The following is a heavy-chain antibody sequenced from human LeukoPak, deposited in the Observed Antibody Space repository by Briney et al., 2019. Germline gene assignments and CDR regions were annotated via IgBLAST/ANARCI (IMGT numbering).Heavy chain of an antibody. CDR2: IDNSSST. J-gene: IGHJ4*02. V-gene: IGHV4-59*08. CDR3: ARQDYDSSGYYPFDY. CDR1: GDSISSYY. D-gene: IGHD3-22*01. Sequence: SETLSLTCTDSGDSISSYYWSWIRQPPGEGLEWIGYIDNSSSTNYSPSLSSPLTVTVDTSKIQFSPKLSSMTAADTAVYYCARQDYDSSGYYPFDYWGQGTLVTVSS.